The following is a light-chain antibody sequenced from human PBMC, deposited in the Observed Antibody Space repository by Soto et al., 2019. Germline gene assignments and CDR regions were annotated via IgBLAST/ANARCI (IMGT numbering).Light chain of an antibody. CDR3: QSYDSSLSWV. Sequence: QAVVTQPPSVSGAPGQRVTISCTGSSSNIGACYDVPWYQQLPGTAPKLLIYGNSNRPSGVPDRFSGSKSGTSASLAISGLQAEDEADYYCQSYDSSLSWVFGGGTKLTVL. CDR1: SSNIGACYD. V-gene: IGLV1-40*01. CDR2: GNS. J-gene: IGLJ3*02.